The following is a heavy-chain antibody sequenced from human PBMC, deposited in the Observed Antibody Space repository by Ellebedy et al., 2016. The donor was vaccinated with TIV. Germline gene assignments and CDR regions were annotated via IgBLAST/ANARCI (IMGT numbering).Heavy chain of an antibody. CDR2: INPSGGST. CDR1: GYTFTSYY. Sequence: AASVKVSCKASGYTFTSYYLHWVRQAPGQGLEWMGIINPSGGSTTYAQKFQGRVTMTSDTSTRTVYMELSSLGSEDTAVYYCARDRPDGYHHYFDNWGQGTLVTVSS. CDR3: ARDRPDGYHHYFDN. J-gene: IGHJ4*02. D-gene: IGHD5-24*01. V-gene: IGHV1-46*01.